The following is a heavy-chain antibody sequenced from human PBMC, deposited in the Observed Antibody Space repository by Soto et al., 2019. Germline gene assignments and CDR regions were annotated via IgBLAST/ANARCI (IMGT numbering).Heavy chain of an antibody. J-gene: IGHJ6*02. CDR1: GFTFSDYY. CDR2: ISSSGSTI. Sequence: PGGSLRLSCAACGFTFSDYYMSWIRQATGKGLEWVSYISSSGSTIYYADSVKGRFTISRDNAKNSLYLQMNSLRAEDTAVYYCARSNYYDSSGYFHVYGMDVWGQGTTVTVSS. CDR3: ARSNYYDSSGYFHVYGMDV. D-gene: IGHD3-22*01. V-gene: IGHV3-11*01.